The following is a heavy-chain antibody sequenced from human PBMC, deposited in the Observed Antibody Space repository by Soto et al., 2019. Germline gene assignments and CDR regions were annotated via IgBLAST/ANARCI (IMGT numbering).Heavy chain of an antibody. CDR3: ARVLLYYDSSGYPFDY. CDR2: IIPIFGTA. J-gene: IGHJ4*02. Sequence: ASVKVSCKASGGTFSSYAISWVRQAPGQGLEWMGGIIPIFGTANYAQKFQGRVTISVDTSKNQFSLKLSSVTAADTAVYYCARVLLYYDSSGYPFDYWGQGTLVTVSS. V-gene: IGHV1-69*06. D-gene: IGHD3-22*01. CDR1: GGTFSSYA.